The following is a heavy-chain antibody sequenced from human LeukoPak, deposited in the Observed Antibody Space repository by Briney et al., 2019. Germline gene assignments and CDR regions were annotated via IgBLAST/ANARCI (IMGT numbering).Heavy chain of an antibody. D-gene: IGHD6-19*01. CDR3: ARGGAVAGSDLGN. CDR1: GGSISSSSYY. CDR2: IYYSGST. V-gene: IGHV4-39*01. J-gene: IGHJ4*02. Sequence: KPSETLSLTCTVSGGSISSSSYYWGWIRQPPGKGLEWIGSIYYSGSTYYNPSLKSRVTISVDTSKNQFSLKLSSVTAADTAVYYCARGGAVAGSDLGNWGQGTLVTVSS.